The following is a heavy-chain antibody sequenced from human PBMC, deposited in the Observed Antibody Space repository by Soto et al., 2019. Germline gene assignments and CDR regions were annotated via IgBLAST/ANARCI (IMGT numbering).Heavy chain of an antibody. V-gene: IGHV3-30*18. J-gene: IGHJ4*02. CDR3: AKSYCASNNCLSDF. D-gene: IGHD3-10*01. CDR1: VFTFSNHG. CDR2: ISYDGNNE. Sequence: GGSLRLSCAASVFTFSNHGMHWVRQAPGKGLERVAVISYDGNNEYYADFVRGRFTISRDNSRNTLYLQMNCLRADDTAVYYCAKSYCASNNCLSDFWGQGTLVTVSS.